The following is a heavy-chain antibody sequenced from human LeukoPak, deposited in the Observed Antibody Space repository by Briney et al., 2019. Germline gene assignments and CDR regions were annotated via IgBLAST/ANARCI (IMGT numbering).Heavy chain of an antibody. CDR1: GYTFTGYY. D-gene: IGHD2-15*01. CDR3: ARLVVVVAARYYYYGMDV. Sequence: GASVKVSCKASGYTFTGYYMHWVRQAPGQGLEWMGGIIPIFGTANYAQKFQGRVTITADESTSTAYMELSSLRSEDTAVYYCARLVVVVAARYYYYGMDVWGQGTTVTVSS. V-gene: IGHV1-69*13. J-gene: IGHJ6*02. CDR2: IIPIFGTA.